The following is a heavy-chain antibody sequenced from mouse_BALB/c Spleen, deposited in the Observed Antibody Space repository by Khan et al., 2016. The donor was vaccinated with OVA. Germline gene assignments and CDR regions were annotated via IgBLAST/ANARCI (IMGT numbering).Heavy chain of an antibody. Sequence: EVELVESGPSLVKPSQTLSLTCSVSGDSITSGYWNWIRKFPGNKLEYMGYIIYTGYTYYNPSLKSRISITRHTSKNQYYLQLNSVPDEDTATYYFARTAYGGALVYWGQGTLVTVSA. CDR2: IIYTGYT. CDR1: GDSITSGY. D-gene: IGHD1-2*01. V-gene: IGHV3-8*02. CDR3: ARTAYGGALVY. J-gene: IGHJ3*01.